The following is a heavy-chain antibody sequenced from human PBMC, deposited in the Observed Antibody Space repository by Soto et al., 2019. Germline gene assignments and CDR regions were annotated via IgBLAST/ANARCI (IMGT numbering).Heavy chain of an antibody. D-gene: IGHD1-7*01. CDR3: TRGLENYSYFDY. Sequence: EVPLVESGGGLVQPGGSLRLSCAASGFTFSSYWMHWVRQAPGKGLEWVSRINTDGSSTVYEDSVKGRFTISRDNAKNMMYVQVTSLRAQDQAVYYCTRGLENYSYFDYWGQGILVTVS. CDR1: GFTFSSYW. CDR2: INTDGSST. J-gene: IGHJ4*02. V-gene: IGHV3-74*01.